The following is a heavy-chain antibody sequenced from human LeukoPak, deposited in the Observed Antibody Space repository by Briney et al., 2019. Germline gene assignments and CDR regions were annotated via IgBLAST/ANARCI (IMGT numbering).Heavy chain of an antibody. CDR3: ARERGGGSGTYFFDS. J-gene: IGHJ4*02. D-gene: IGHD3-10*01. V-gene: IGHV3-33*07. CDR2: LWHDGSYK. Sequence: GGSLRLSCEASGFTFSTYGFYWVRQAPGKGLEWVAVLWHDGSYKFYADAVKGRFTISRDNSRNTLFLEMNSLKVEDTAVYFCARERGGGSGTYFFDSWGQGTLVTVSS. CDR1: GFTFSTYG.